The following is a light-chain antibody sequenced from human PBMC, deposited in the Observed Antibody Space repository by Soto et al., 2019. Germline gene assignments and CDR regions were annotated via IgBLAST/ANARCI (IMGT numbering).Light chain of an antibody. CDR2: AAS. CDR3: QQYYSYPWT. Sequence: DIQMTQSPSSLSSSVGDRVTITCRASQNINNYLSWYQQRPGKAPKLLIYAASSLQSGVPSRVRGSGSGTDFTLTISCLQSEDFETYYCQQYYSYPWTFGQGTKVDI. V-gene: IGKV1-39*01. CDR1: QNINNY. J-gene: IGKJ1*01.